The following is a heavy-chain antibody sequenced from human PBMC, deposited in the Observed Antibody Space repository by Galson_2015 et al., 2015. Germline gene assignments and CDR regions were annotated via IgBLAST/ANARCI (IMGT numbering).Heavy chain of an antibody. D-gene: IGHD5-12*01. V-gene: IGHV6-1*01. Sequence: CAISGDSVSSNSAAWNWIRQSPSRGLEWLGKAYYRSGWYNDYAVSVKSRITINPDTSRNQFSLQLNSVTPEDTAVYYCARDRGRRGYSGYIVSYFDYWGQGTLVTVSS. CDR1: GDSVSSNSAA. J-gene: IGHJ4*02. CDR2: AYYRSGWYN. CDR3: ARDRGRRGYSGYIVSYFDY.